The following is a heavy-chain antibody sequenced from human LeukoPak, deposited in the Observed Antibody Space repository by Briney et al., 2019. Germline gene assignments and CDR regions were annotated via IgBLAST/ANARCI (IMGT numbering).Heavy chain of an antibody. CDR1: GFSFSTYN. J-gene: IGHJ4*02. V-gene: IGHV3-48*04. CDR3: ARVVSGVTGGDY. CDR2: ITPTSTTI. D-gene: IGHD3-3*01. Sequence: HAGGCLRLSCAASGFSFSTYNRIWVRQAPGKGLECISYITPTSTTIHYADSVKGRFAVSRDNANSLLYLQMNSLRVEDTTVYYCARVVSGVTGGDYWGQGTLVSVSS.